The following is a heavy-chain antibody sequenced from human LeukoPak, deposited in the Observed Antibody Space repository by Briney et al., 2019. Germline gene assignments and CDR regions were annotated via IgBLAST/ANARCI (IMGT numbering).Heavy chain of an antibody. V-gene: IGHV1-2*02. CDR2: INPNSGGT. CDR1: GYTFTGYY. J-gene: IGHJ5*02. D-gene: IGHD3-10*01. CDR3: ARDGVLLWFGEFTARNWFDP. Sequence: ASVKVFCKASGYTFTGYYMHWVRQAPGQGLEWMGWINPNSGGTNYAQKIQGRVTMTRDTSISTAYMELSRLRSDDTAVYYCARDGVLLWFGEFTARNWFDPWGQGTLVTVSS.